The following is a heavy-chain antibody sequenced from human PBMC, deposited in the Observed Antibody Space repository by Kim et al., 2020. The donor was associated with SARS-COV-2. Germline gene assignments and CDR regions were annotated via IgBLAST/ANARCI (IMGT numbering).Heavy chain of an antibody. CDR1: GYTFTSYA. CDR3: ARDRSLARPRLMYYPLGY. Sequence: ASVKVSCKASGYTFTSYAMHWVRQAPGQRLEWMGWINAGNGNTKYSQKFQGRVTITRDTSASTAYMELSSLRSEDTAVYYCARDRSLARPRLMYYPLGYWGQGTLVTVSS. V-gene: IGHV1-3*01. D-gene: IGHD3-10*01. J-gene: IGHJ4*02. CDR2: INAGNGNT.